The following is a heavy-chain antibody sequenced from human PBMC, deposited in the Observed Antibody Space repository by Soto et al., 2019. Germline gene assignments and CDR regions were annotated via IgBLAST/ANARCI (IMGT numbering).Heavy chain of an antibody. J-gene: IGHJ6*02. CDR3: ARDLMHYYDSSGYYPYYHGMDV. CDR1: GGTFSSYA. Sequence: SVKVSCKASGGTFSSYAISWVRQAPGQGLEWMGGIIPIFGTANYAQKFQGRVTITADKSTSTEYMELSSLRSEDTAVYYCARDLMHYYDSSGYYPYYHGMDVCVQGTTVTVS. CDR2: IIPIFGTA. D-gene: IGHD3-22*01. V-gene: IGHV1-69*06.